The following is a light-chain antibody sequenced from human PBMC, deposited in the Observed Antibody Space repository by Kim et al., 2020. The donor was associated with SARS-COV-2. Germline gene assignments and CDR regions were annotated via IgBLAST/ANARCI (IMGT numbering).Light chain of an antibody. CDR1: QSVSSN. J-gene: IGKJ4*01. CDR2: GAS. CDR3: QQYDYWPLT. V-gene: IGKV3-15*01. Sequence: GSPGERATLSCRASQSVSSNLAWYQQKPGQAPRLLIYGASTRATGIPARFSGSGSGTQFTLTISSLQSEDFAVYYYQQYDYWPLTFGGGTKVDIK.